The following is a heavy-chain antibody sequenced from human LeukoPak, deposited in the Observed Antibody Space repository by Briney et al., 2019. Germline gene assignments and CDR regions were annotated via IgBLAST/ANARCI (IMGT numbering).Heavy chain of an antibody. CDR1: GGSISSSSYY. CDR2: IYYSGST. D-gene: IGHD1-1*01. CDR3: ARMGTGTTSLTYFDY. J-gene: IGHJ4*02. V-gene: IGHV4-39*01. Sequence: PSETLSLTCTVSGGSISSSSYYWGWIRQPPGKGLEWIGSIYYSGSTYYNPSLKSRVTISVDTSKNQFSLKLSSVTAADTAVYYCARMGTGTTSLTYFDYWGQGTLVTVSS.